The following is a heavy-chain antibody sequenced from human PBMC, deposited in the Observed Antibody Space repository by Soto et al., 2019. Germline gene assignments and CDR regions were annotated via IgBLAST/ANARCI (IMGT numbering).Heavy chain of an antibody. CDR3: ARGTDYGDYTD. V-gene: IGHV3-33*01. D-gene: IGHD4-17*01. Sequence: QVHLVESGGGVVQPGRSLRLSCTASGFTFSSHGMHWVRQAPGKGLEWVAIIWYDGSNKYYADPVKGRFIISRDNSKNTLYLQMNSLRAEDTAVYYCARGTDYGDYTDWGQGTLVTVSS. CDR2: IWYDGSNK. J-gene: IGHJ4*02. CDR1: GFTFSSHG.